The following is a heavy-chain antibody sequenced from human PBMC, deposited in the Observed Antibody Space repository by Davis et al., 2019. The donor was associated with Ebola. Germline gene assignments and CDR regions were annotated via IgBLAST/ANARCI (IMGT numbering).Heavy chain of an antibody. Sequence: GESLKISCTASGFTFGDYAMSWVRQAPGKGLEWVSAISGSGGSTYYADSVKGRFTISRDNSKNTLYLQMNSLRAEDTAVYYCAKDIGVPDYYDSSGSPDAFDIWGQGTMVTVSS. V-gene: IGHV3-23*01. CDR2: ISGSGGST. CDR3: AKDIGVPDYYDSSGSPDAFDI. CDR1: GFTFGDYA. J-gene: IGHJ3*02. D-gene: IGHD3-22*01.